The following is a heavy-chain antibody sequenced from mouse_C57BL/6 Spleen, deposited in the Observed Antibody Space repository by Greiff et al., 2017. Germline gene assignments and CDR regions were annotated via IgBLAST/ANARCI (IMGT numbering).Heavy chain of an antibody. CDR2: IWSGGST. D-gene: IGHD1-1*01. V-gene: IGHV2-2*01. CDR1: GFSLTSYG. J-gene: IGHJ4*01. CDR3: ARRHYYGSSYAAMDY. Sequence: VQLQQSGPGLVQPSQSLSITCTVSGFSLTSYGVHWVRQSPGKGLEWLGVIWSGGSTAYNAAFISRLSISKGNTESKVFFKMNSLQADDTAIYYCARRHYYGSSYAAMDYWGQGTSVTVSS.